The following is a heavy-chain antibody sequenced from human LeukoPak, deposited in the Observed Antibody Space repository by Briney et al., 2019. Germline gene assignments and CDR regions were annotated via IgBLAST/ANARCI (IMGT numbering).Heavy chain of an antibody. J-gene: IGHJ3*01. V-gene: IGHV1-2*02. Sequence: GASVKVSCKASGYTFTDSYIHWVRQAPGQGLEWMGWISPNSGGTDFAQSFQGRVTMTRDTSISTAYMELSSLISDDTAVFYCARGSQVGATVTDAFDVWGQGTMVTVSS. CDR1: GYTFTDSY. CDR3: ARGSQVGATVTDAFDV. CDR2: ISPNSGGT. D-gene: IGHD1-26*01.